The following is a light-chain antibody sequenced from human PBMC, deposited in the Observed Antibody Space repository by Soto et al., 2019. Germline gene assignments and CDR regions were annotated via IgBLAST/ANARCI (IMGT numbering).Light chain of an antibody. V-gene: IGKV1-5*03. CDR3: QQFNSYSRT. CDR1: QSINSR. J-gene: IGKJ1*01. CDR2: KTS. Sequence: MYQSPATLSATIGDRVTITCRASQSINSRLAWYQQKPGKAPKLLMYKTSSLESGVPPRFSGSGSGTEFTLTISSLQPDDFATYYCQQFNSYSRTFGQGTKVDIK.